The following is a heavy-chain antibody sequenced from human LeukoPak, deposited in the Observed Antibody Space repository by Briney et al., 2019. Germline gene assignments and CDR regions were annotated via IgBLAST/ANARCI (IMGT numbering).Heavy chain of an antibody. CDR3: ARPKQWLSHDAFDI. V-gene: IGHV5-51*01. CDR2: IYPGDSDT. Sequence: GASLKISFKGSGSRFTSYWIGWVRQMPGKGLEWMGIIYPGDSDTRYSPSFQGQVTISADKSISTAYLQWSSLKASDTALYYCARPKQWLSHDAFDIWGQGTMVTVSS. CDR1: GSRFTSYW. D-gene: IGHD6-19*01. J-gene: IGHJ3*02.